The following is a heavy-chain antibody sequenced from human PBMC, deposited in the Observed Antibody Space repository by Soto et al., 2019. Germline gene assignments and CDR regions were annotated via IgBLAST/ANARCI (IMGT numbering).Heavy chain of an antibody. D-gene: IGHD5-18*01. CDR3: ARDQPGYSYGYGLGY. V-gene: IGHV3-21*01. J-gene: IGHJ4*02. CDR1: GFTFSSYS. CDR2: ISSSSSYI. Sequence: EVQLVEYGGGLVKPGGSLRLSCAASGFTFSSYSMNWVRQAPGKGLEWVSSISSSSSYIYYADSVKGRFTISRDNAKNSLYLRMNSLRAVDTAVYYCARDQPGYSYGYGLGYWGQVTLVTVSS.